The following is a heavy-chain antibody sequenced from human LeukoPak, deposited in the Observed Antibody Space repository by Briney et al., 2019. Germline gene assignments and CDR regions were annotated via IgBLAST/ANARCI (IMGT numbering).Heavy chain of an antibody. J-gene: IGHJ4*02. D-gene: IGHD6-6*01. CDR3: ARGRIAARPEIGY. Sequence: GGSLRLSCAASGFTFSSYAMSWVRQAPGKGLEWVSAISGSGGSTYYADSVKGRFTISRDNAKNSLYLQMNSLRAEDTAVYYCARGRIAARPEIGYWGQGTLVTVSS. V-gene: IGHV3-23*01. CDR1: GFTFSSYA. CDR2: ISGSGGST.